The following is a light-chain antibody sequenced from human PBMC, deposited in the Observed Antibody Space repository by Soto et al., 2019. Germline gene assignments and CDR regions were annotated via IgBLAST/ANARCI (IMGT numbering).Light chain of an antibody. J-gene: IGKJ5*01. CDR2: DAY. CDR1: QSFRGL. V-gene: IGKV3-11*01. CDR3: QQYGYSPIT. Sequence: VLTQSPVTLSLSPGARAPLSCRASQSFRGLLAWYQQKPGQAPRLLIYDAYNRATGIPPRFSGSGSGTDFTLTIDGLEPEDFVVYYCQQYGYSPITFGQGTRLEIK.